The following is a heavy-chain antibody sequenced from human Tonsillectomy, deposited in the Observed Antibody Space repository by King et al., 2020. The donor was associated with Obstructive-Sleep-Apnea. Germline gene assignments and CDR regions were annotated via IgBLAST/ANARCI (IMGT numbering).Heavy chain of an antibody. CDR1: GDSVSSNSAG. CDR3: VRGLDNSGWYPFDY. D-gene: IGHD6-19*01. CDR2: TYYRSSWYN. Sequence: VKLQQSGPGLVKPSQTLSLTCAISGDSVSSNSAGWNWIRQSPSRGLEWLGRTYYRSSWYNDYAVSVKSRISINPDTSKNQFSLQLNSVTPEDTAVYYCVRGLDNSGWYPFDYWGQGTLVTVSS. V-gene: IGHV6-1*01. J-gene: IGHJ4*02.